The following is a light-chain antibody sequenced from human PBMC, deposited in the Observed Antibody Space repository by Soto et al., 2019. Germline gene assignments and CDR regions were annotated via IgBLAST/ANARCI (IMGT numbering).Light chain of an antibody. CDR2: GES. Sequence: EIVLTQSQATLSLSPGERATLSCRASQRFRSSLFAWYHHKRGQASRLLMYGESNRDTGLPDRFRGSGSGKHCSLAISRMEHEDFGVYYCQQYESSPGTFGQGTKLEL. CDR1: QRFRSSL. CDR3: QQYESSPGT. V-gene: IGKV3-20*01. J-gene: IGKJ2*01.